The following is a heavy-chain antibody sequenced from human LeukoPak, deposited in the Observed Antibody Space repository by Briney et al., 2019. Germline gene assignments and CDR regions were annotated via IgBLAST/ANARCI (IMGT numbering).Heavy chain of an antibody. Sequence: SETLSLTCTVSGGSISIYYWSWIRQPPGKGLEWIGYIYYSGSTNYNPSLKSRVTISVDTSKNQFSLKLSSVTAADTAVYYCAREDRYSSGWHHFDYWGQGTLVTVSS. J-gene: IGHJ4*02. CDR1: GGSISIYY. CDR3: AREDRYSSGWHHFDY. D-gene: IGHD6-19*01. V-gene: IGHV4-59*01. CDR2: IYYSGST.